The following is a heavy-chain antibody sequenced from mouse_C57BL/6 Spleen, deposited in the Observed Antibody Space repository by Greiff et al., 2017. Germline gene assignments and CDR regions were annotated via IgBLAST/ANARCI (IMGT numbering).Heavy chain of an antibody. V-gene: IGHV10-1*01. CDR1: GFSFNTYA. CDR3: VRHENYHGSSYDYAMDY. D-gene: IGHD1-1*01. Sequence: EVKLVESGGGLVQPKGSLKLSCAASGFSFNTYAMNWVRQAPGKGLEWVARIRSKSNNYATYYADSVKDRFTISRDDSESMLYLQMNNLKTEDTAMYYCVRHENYHGSSYDYAMDYWGQGTSVTVSS. J-gene: IGHJ4*01. CDR2: IRSKSNNYAT.